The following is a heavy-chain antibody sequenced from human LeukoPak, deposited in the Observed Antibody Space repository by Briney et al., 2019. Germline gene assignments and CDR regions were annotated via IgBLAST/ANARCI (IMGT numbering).Heavy chain of an antibody. CDR2: INQDGSVK. CDR1: GFTFSNYW. V-gene: IGHV3-7*01. D-gene: IGHD6-6*01. CDR3: ARIGYSSSSFDY. Sequence: PGGSLRLSCAASGFTFSNYWMSWVRQAPGKGLEWVANINQDGSVKYYVDSVKGRFTISRDNAKNSVYLQMDSPRAEDTAVYCCARIGYSSSSFDYWGKGSLVTVSS. J-gene: IGHJ4*02.